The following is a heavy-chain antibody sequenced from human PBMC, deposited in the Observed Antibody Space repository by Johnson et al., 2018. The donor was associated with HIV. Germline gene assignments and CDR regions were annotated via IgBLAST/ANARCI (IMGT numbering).Heavy chain of an antibody. Sequence: VQLVESGGGVVRPGGSLRLSCAASGFTFSSYWMNWVRQAPGKGLEWLANINQDGSEKYYVDSVKGRFTISRDTAKNSLYLTLTSRSAEDKAVYYCAKASMGYNWNQFEAFDIWGQGTMVTVSS. CDR2: INQDGSEK. CDR1: GFTFSSYW. J-gene: IGHJ3*02. V-gene: IGHV3-7*02. CDR3: AKASMGYNWNQFEAFDI. D-gene: IGHD1-20*01.